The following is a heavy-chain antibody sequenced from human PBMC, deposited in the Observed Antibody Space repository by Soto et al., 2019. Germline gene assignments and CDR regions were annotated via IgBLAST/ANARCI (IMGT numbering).Heavy chain of an antibody. Sequence: SETLYLTCTVSGGSISSSSYYWGWIRQPPGKGLEWIGSIYYSGSTYYNPSLKSRVTISVDTSKNQFSLKLSSVTAADTAVYYCARHVVGGRIAAAADYYYGMDVWGQGTTVTVSS. CDR3: ARHVVGGRIAAAADYYYGMDV. V-gene: IGHV4-39*01. J-gene: IGHJ6*02. CDR1: GGSISSSSYY. D-gene: IGHD6-13*01. CDR2: IYYSGST.